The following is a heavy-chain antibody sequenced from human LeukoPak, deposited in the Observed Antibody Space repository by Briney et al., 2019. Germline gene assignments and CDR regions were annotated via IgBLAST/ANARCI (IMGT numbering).Heavy chain of an antibody. J-gene: IGHJ4*02. CDR3: AREGAAAGSGYYFDY. Sequence: PGGSLRLSCAASGFTFSGYYMNWVRQAPGKGLEWVSTISSSGSNIYYADSVKGRFAISRDDAKSSLYLHMNSLRAEDTAVYYCAREGAAAGSGYYFDYWGQGTLVAVSS. V-gene: IGHV3-21*01. D-gene: IGHD6-13*01. CDR1: GFTFSGYY. CDR2: ISSSGSNI.